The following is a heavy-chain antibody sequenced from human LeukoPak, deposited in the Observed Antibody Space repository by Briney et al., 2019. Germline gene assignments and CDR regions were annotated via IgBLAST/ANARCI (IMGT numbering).Heavy chain of an antibody. V-gene: IGHV4-59*08. Sequence: PSETLSLTCTVSGGSIAGFYWSWFRQSPGKGLEWIGYIYYSGSTNYNPSLKSRVTISVDTSKNQFSLKVSSVTAADTAVYYCAGRDSSGYYGYWGQGTLVTVSS. CDR1: GGSIAGFY. J-gene: IGHJ4*02. CDR3: AGRDSSGYYGY. D-gene: IGHD3-22*01. CDR2: IYYSGST.